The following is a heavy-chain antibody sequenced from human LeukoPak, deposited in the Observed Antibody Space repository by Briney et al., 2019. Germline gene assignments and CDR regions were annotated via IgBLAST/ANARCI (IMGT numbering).Heavy chain of an antibody. V-gene: IGHV3-21*01. D-gene: IGHD1-20*01. Sequence: GGSLRLSCAASGFTSSSYSMNWVRQAPGKGLEWVSSISSSSSYIYYADSVKGRFTISRDNAKNSLYLQMNSLRAEDTAVYYCARDNWNDLDYFDYWGQGTLVTVSS. CDR1: GFTSSSYS. CDR3: ARDNWNDLDYFDY. J-gene: IGHJ4*02. CDR2: ISSSSSYI.